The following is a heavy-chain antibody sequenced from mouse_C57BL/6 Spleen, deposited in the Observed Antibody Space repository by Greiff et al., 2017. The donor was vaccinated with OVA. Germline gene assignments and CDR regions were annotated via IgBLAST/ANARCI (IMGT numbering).Heavy chain of an antibody. J-gene: IGHJ2*01. CDR2: IYPGDGDT. V-gene: IGHV1-80*01. CDR1: GDACSSEG. D-gene: IGHD1-1*01. Sequence: QVQLKQSGAERVKPGAAGKIAGKAAGDACSSEGRNWVKQRPGKGLEWIGQIYPGDGDTTYNGKFKGKATLTADKSSSTAYMQLSSLTSEDSAVYFCASPLLRFHVYFDYWGQGTTLTVSS. CDR3: ASPLLRFHVYFDY.